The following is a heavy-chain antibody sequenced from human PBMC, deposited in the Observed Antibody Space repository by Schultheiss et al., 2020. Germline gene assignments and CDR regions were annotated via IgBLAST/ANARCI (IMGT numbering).Heavy chain of an antibody. J-gene: IGHJ4*02. D-gene: IGHD2-2*02. V-gene: IGHV4-39*01. CDR1: GGSISSSDYY. CDR3: ARHSSSHTNFDY. Sequence: SENLSLTCTVSGGSISSSDYYWGWIRQPPGKGLEWIGSFFYSGNTYYNPSLKSRVTISVDASKNQFSLKLSSVTATDTAAYYCARHSSSHTNFDYWGQGTLVTVSS. CDR2: FFYSGNT.